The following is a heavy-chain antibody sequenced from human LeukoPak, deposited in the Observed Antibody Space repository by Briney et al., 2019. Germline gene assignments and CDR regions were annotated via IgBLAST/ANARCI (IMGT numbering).Heavy chain of an antibody. CDR1: RFIFTDYY. CDR3: ARADFGVHYYYGLDV. D-gene: IGHD3-3*01. CDR2: ISSTSSVI. J-gene: IGHJ6*02. Sequence: PGGSLRLSCAASRFIFTDYYMSWIRQSPGRGLEWVAYISSTSSVIHYTDSVRGRFTISRDNAKNSLYLQMNSLRAEDTAVYYCARADFGVHYYYGLDVWGQGTTVTVSS. V-gene: IGHV3-11*06.